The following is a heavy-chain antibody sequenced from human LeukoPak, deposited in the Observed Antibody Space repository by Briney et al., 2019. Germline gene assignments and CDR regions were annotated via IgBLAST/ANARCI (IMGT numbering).Heavy chain of an antibody. CDR1: GFSLSTSGVG. CDR3: AHTGHYYDILTGRMGAFDI. CDR2: IYWDDDK. V-gene: IGHV2-5*02. D-gene: IGHD3-9*01. J-gene: IGHJ3*02. Sequence: SGPTLVHPTQTLTLTCTFSGFSLSTSGVGVGWIRQPPGKALEWLALIYWDDDKRYSPSLKSRLTITKDTSKNQVVLTMTNMDPVDTATYYCAHTGHYYDILTGRMGAFDIWGQGTMVTVSS.